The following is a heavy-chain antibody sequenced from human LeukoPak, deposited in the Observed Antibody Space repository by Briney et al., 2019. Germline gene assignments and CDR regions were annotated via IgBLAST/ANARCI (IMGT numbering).Heavy chain of an antibody. CDR1: GFTFSSYA. CDR3: AKAQVRYNWNSYYYYGMDV. V-gene: IGHV3-23*01. J-gene: IGHJ6*02. CDR2: ISGSGGST. Sequence: GGSLRLSCAASGFTFSSYAMSWVRQAPGKGLEWVSAISGSGGSTYYADSVKGRFTISRDNSKNTLYLQMNSLRAEDTAVYYSAKAQVRYNWNSYYYYGMDVWGQGTTVTVSS. D-gene: IGHD1-7*01.